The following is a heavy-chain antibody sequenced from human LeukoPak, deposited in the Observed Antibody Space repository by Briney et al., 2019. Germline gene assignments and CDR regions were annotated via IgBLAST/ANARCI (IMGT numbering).Heavy chain of an antibody. CDR2: IFSSSTYI. Sequence: KAGESLRLSCAASGFAFNTYSMNWVRQAPGKGLEWVSFIFSSSTYIYYTDSVKGRFTISRENARNSLYLQMDNLRAEDTGVYYCARDSSVYYYDSRNFDYWGQGTLVTVSS. J-gene: IGHJ4*02. CDR1: GFAFNTYS. CDR3: ARDSSVYYYDSRNFDY. V-gene: IGHV3-21*03. D-gene: IGHD3-22*01.